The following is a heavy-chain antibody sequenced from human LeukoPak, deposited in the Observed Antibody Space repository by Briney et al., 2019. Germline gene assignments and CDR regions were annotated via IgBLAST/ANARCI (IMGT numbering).Heavy chain of an antibody. J-gene: IGHJ4*02. CDR1: GYTFTGYY. CDR2: INPNSGGT. CDR3: ARDFRWLTNYYFDY. Sequence: GASVKVSCKASGYTFTGYYMHWVRQAPGQGLEWMGWINPNSGGTNYAQKFQGRVTMTRDTSISTAYMELSRLRSDDTAVYYCARDFRWLTNYYFDYWGQGTLVTVSS. V-gene: IGHV1-2*02. D-gene: IGHD6-19*01.